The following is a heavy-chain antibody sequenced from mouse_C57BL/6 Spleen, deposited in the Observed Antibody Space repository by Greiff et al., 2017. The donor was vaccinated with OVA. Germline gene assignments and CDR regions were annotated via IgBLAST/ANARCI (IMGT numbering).Heavy chain of an antibody. Sequence: QVQLQQSGPGLVQPSQSLSITCTVSGFSLTSYGVHWVRQSPGKGLEWLGVIWSGGSTDYNAAFMSRLGITKDNSTCQVFFKMNSLQADYAAIYCGTGIPVSSHWFAYWGQGTLVTVSA. D-gene: IGHD1-3*01. CDR1: GFSLTSYG. J-gene: IGHJ3*01. CDR2: IWSGGST. V-gene: IGHV2-5*01. CDR3: TGIPVSSHWFAY.